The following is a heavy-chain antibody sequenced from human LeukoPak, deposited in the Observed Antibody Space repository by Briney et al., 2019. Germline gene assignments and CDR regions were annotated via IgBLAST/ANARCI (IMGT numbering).Heavy chain of an antibody. CDR3: AREASPLHYYDSSGYPSFDY. V-gene: IGHV1-18*01. CDR1: GYTFTSYG. D-gene: IGHD3-22*01. CDR2: ISAYNGNT. Sequence: ASLKVSCKASGYTFTSYGISWVLQAPGHGLEWMGWISAYNGNTNYAQKLQGRVTMTTDTSTSTAYMELRSLRSDDTAVYYCAREASPLHYYDSSGYPSFDYWGQGTLVTVSS. J-gene: IGHJ4*02.